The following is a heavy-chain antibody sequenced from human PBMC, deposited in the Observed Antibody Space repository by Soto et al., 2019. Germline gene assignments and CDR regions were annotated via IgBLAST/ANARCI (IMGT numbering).Heavy chain of an antibody. D-gene: IGHD1-20*01. J-gene: IGHJ6*02. Sequence: QVQLVQSGAEVKKPGSSVKVSCKASGGTFSSYAISWVRQAPGQGLEWMGGIIPIFGTANYAQKFQGRVTSTADESTSTDYMELSSLRSEDTAVYYCARSITGTVSYYYGMDVWGQGTTVTVSS. CDR3: ARSITGTVSYYYGMDV. CDR1: GGTFSSYA. CDR2: IIPIFGTA. V-gene: IGHV1-69*12.